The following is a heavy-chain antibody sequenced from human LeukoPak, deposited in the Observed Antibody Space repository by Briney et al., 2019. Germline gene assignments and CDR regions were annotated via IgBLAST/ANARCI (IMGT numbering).Heavy chain of an antibody. Sequence: GESLRLSCAASGFTFSSYAMSWVRQAPGKGLEWVSAISDSGGATYYADSVRGRFTTSRDNSKNTLYLQMNSLRAEDTAVYYCARGARSYLFDYWGQGTLVTVSS. V-gene: IGHV3-23*01. CDR1: GFTFSSYA. CDR3: ARGARSYLFDY. CDR2: ISDSGGAT. D-gene: IGHD1-26*01. J-gene: IGHJ4*02.